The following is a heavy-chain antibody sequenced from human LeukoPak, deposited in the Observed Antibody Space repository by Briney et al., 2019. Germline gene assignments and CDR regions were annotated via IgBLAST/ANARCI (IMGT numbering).Heavy chain of an antibody. CDR1: GSSISSYY. CDR3: ARARRELTGDLPFDY. V-gene: IGHV4-59*01. Sequence: PSETLSLTCTVYGSSISSYYWSWIRQPPGKGLEWIGDIYYSGSTNYNPSLKSRVTISVDTSKNQFSLKLSSVTAADTAVYYCARARRELTGDLPFDYWGQGTLVTVSS. CDR2: IYYSGST. D-gene: IGHD7-27*01. J-gene: IGHJ4*02.